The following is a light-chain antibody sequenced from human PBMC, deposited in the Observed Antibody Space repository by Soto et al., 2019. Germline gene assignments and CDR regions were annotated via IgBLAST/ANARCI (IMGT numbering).Light chain of an antibody. CDR2: AAS. Sequence: AIQMTQSPSALSASVGDTVTITCRASQDIGNELGWYQQKPGTAPKFLIYAASSLHSGVPSRFSGSGSGTDFTLTISGLQPEDFATYYCLQERGYPRTFGQGTRLEIK. CDR1: QDIGNE. CDR3: LQERGYPRT. J-gene: IGKJ5*01. V-gene: IGKV1-6*02.